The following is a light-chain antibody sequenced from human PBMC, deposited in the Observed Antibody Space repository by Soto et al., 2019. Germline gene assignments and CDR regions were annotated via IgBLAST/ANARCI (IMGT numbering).Light chain of an antibody. V-gene: IGKV1-9*01. CDR2: AAS. CDR1: QGISSY. J-gene: IGKJ5*01. CDR3: QQLNSYPGIT. Sequence: DIQMTQSPSTLSAYVGDRVTITCRASQGISSYLAWYQQKPGKAPKLLIYAASTLQSGVPSRFSGSGSGTDFTLTISSLQPEDFATYYCQQLNSYPGITFGQGTRLEVK.